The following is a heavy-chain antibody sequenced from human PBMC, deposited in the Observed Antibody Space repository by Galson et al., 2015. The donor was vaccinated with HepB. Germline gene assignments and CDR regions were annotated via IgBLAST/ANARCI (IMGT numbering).Heavy chain of an antibody. V-gene: IGHV1-18*01. CDR1: GYTFTSYG. CDR2: ISAYNGNT. CDR3: ASGGDCSGYYFRPYFDY. D-gene: IGHD3-22*01. Sequence: SVKVSCKASGYTFTSYGISWVRQAPGQGLEWMGWISAYNGNTNYAQKLQGRVTMTTDTSTSTAYMELRSLRSDDTAVYYCASGGDCSGYYFRPYFDYWGQGTLVTVSS. J-gene: IGHJ4*02.